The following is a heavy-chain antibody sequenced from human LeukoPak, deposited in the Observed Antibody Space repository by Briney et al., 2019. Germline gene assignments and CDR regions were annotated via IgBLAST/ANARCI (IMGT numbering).Heavy chain of an antibody. CDR2: ISSSGSTI. D-gene: IGHD3-9*01. CDR1: GFTSSDYY. Sequence: GGSLRLSCAASGFTSSDYYMSWIRQAPGKGLEWVSYISSSGSTIYYADSVKGRFTISRDNSKNTLYLQMNSLRAEDTAVYYCARDRFPTTYILTGYLDDYWGQGTPVTVSS. V-gene: IGHV3-11*04. J-gene: IGHJ4*02. CDR3: ARDRFPTTYILTGYLDDY.